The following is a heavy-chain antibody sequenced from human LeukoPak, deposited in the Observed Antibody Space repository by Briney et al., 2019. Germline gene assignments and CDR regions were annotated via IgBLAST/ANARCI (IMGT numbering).Heavy chain of an antibody. CDR3: AGGGSGYYPDY. D-gene: IGHD3-22*01. Sequence: SETLSLTCAVYGGSFSGYYWSWIRQPPGKGLEWIGEINHSGSTNYNPSLKSRVTISVDTSKNQFSLKLSSVTAADTAVYYCAGGGSGYYPDYWGQGTLVTVSS. CDR2: INHSGST. CDR1: GGSFSGYY. V-gene: IGHV4-34*01. J-gene: IGHJ4*02.